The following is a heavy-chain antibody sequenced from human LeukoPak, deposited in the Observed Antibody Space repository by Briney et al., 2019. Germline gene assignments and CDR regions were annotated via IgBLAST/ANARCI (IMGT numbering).Heavy chain of an antibody. V-gene: IGHV1-46*01. CDR3: ARDNSVGDNAWWFDP. J-gene: IGHJ5*02. CDR2: INPSGGST. D-gene: IGHD1-26*01. CDR1: GYTFTSYY. Sequence: ASVKVSCKASGYTFTSYYMHWVRQAPGQGLEWMGIINPSGGSTSYAQKFQGRVTMTRDMSMSTDYMELSSLRSEDTAIYYCARDNSVGDNAWWFDPWGQGTLVTVSS.